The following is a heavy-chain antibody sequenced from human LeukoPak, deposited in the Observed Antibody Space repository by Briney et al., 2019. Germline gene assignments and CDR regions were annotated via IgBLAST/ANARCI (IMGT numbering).Heavy chain of an antibody. Sequence: SETLSLTCTVSGGSISTYYWTWIRQPPGKGPEWIGYIYYSGSTNYNPSLKSRVTMSVDTSTNQFSLKLNSVTAADTAVYYCARDRLGLPVDYWGRGTLVTVSS. CDR1: GGSISTYY. J-gene: IGHJ4*02. CDR2: IYYSGST. V-gene: IGHV4-59*01. CDR3: ARDRLGLPVDY. D-gene: IGHD3-16*01.